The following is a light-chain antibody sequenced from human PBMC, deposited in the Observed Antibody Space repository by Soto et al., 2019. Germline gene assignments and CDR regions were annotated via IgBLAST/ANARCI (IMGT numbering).Light chain of an antibody. V-gene: IGLV2-8*01. CDR3: SSYAASNNFYFV. CDR1: SSDVGGYNY. CDR2: EVT. J-gene: IGLJ3*02. Sequence: QSALTQPPSASGSPGQSVTISCTGTSSDVGGYNYVSWYQQYPGRAPKLMFYEVTKRTSGVPDRFSGSKSGNTASLTVSGLQAEDEADYYCSSYAASNNFYFVFGGGTKVTVL.